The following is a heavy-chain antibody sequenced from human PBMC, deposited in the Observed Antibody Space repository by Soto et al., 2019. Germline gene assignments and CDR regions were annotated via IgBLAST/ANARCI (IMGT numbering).Heavy chain of an antibody. J-gene: IGHJ6*03. CDR2: IYFSGST. CDR3: ARDSHSQKLNNLWGGGYMDV. Sequence: QLQLEESGPGLVKPSQTLSLTCAVSGGSISNVGYYWYWIRQHPGKGLEWIGSIYFSGSTYYNPSLKSRVTISVATPKTQFSLNLSSVTAADTAVYYCARDSHSQKLNNLWGGGYMDVWGKGTTVTGSS. V-gene: IGHV4-31*11. CDR1: GGSISNVGYY. D-gene: IGHD3-16*01.